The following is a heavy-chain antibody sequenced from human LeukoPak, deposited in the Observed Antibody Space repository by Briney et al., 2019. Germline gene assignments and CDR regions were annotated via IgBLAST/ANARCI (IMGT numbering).Heavy chain of an antibody. V-gene: IGHV3-74*01. J-gene: IGHJ4*02. CDR1: GFTFSSYW. D-gene: IGHD2-2*01. CDR3: AAGTSNYFDY. CDR2: INTDGSRT. Sequence: PGGSLRLSCAASGFTFSSYWMHWVRQAPGKGLVWVSRINTDGSRTNYADSVKGRFTVSRDNAKNTLYLQMNSLRTEDTAMYYCAAGTSNYFDYWGQGTLVTVSS.